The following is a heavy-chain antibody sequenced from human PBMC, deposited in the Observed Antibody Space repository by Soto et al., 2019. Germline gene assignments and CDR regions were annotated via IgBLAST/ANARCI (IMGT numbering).Heavy chain of an antibody. J-gene: IGHJ6*02. D-gene: IGHD3-3*01. V-gene: IGHV3-30*03. Sequence: PGGSLRLSCAASGFALSGYGMHWVRQAPGKGLEWVAAISNDGTTEAYADSVKGRITIARDKSENKLYLQMNSLRPGDTAVYYCAREAILGGMDVWGQGTTVTVSS. CDR3: AREAILGGMDV. CDR2: ISNDGTTE. CDR1: GFALSGYG.